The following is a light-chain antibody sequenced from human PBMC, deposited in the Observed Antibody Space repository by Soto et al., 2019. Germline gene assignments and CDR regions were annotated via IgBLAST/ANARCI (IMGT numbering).Light chain of an antibody. CDR1: QPISSW. CDR2: DAS. J-gene: IGKJ4*01. CDR3: QQADSFPLT. V-gene: IGKV1-5*01. Sequence: DIQLTQSPPTLSASVGDRVTITCRASQPISSWLAWYHQKPGKAPNLLIFDASNLESGVPSRFSGIGSWTDFTLTIISLQPEEFATYYCQQADSFPLTFGGGTKVDI.